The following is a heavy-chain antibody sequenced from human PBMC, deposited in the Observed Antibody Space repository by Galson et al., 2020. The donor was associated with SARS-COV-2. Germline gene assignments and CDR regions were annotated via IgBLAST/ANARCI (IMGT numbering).Heavy chain of an antibody. CDR3: ASLPAAGNRAYYYYGMDV. Sequence: GESLKISCAASGFTFSSYSMNWVRQAPGKGLEWVSYISSSSSTIYYADSVKGRFTISRDNAKNSLYLQMNSLRAEDTAVYYCASLPAAGNRAYYYYGMDVWGQGTTVTVSS. D-gene: IGHD6-13*01. V-gene: IGHV3-48*04. CDR1: GFTFSSYS. CDR2: ISSSSSTI. J-gene: IGHJ6*02.